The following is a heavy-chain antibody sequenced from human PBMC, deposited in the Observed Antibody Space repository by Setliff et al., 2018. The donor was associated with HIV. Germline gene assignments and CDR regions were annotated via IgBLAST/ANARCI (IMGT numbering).Heavy chain of an antibody. CDR2: IHYSGSI. D-gene: IGHD3-3*01. CDR3: ARPSLGIGGGSIFDF. J-gene: IGHJ4*02. CDR1: GASFSRGSYY. V-gene: IGHV4-39*01. Sequence: SETLSLTCTVSGASFSRGSYYWGWVRQSPGKGLEWIGNIHYSGSIYYNPSLKSRVTISVDTSENQFALRLSSVTAADTAVYHCARPSLGIGGGSIFDFWGQGILVTVSS.